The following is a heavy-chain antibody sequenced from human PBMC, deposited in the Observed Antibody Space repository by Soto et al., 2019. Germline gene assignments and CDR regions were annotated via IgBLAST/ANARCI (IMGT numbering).Heavy chain of an antibody. CDR1: GFTFSSYG. Sequence: PGGSLRLSCAASGFTFSSYGMHWVRQAPGKGLEWVAVISYDGSNKYYADSVKGRFTISRDNSKNTLYLQMNSLRAEDTAVYYCAKDSPSSTPFDIWGQGTMVTVSS. D-gene: IGHD6-13*01. CDR2: ISYDGSNK. V-gene: IGHV3-30*18. J-gene: IGHJ3*02. CDR3: AKDSPSSTPFDI.